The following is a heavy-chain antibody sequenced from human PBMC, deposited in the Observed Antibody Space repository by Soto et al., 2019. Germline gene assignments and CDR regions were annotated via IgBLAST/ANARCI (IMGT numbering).Heavy chain of an antibody. J-gene: IGHJ6*02. Sequence: QVQLVQSGAEVKKPGASVKVSCKASGYTFSSYGISWVRQAPGQGLEWMGWISGYNGNTNYAQKLQGRGTMTIATDKRTSYVDLRRLISDKTREYNLATDRGGDTMVVWVQRTTGTVYS. CDR2: ISGYNGNT. CDR1: GYTFSSYG. V-gene: IGHV1-18*01. D-gene: IGHD3-10*01. CDR3: ATDRGGDTMVV.